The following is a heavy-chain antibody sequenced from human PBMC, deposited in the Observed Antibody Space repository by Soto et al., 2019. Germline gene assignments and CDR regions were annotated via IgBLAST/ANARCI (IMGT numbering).Heavy chain of an antibody. V-gene: IGHV4-59*08. CDR2: IYYSGST. J-gene: IGHJ4*02. CDR1: GGSISSYY. D-gene: IGHD2-15*01. CDR3: AGLPTPRTPPDY. Sequence: SETLSLTCTVSGGSISSYYWSWIRQPPGKGLEWIGYIYYSGSTNYNPSLKSRVTISVDTSKNQFSLKLSSVTAADTAVYYCAGLPTPRTPPDYWGQGTLVTVSS.